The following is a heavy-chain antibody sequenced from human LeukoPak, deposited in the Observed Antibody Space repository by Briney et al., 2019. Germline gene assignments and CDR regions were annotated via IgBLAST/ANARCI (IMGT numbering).Heavy chain of an antibody. D-gene: IGHD3-16*02. Sequence: SETLSLTCAVYGGSFSGYYWSWIRQPPGKGLEWIGSVYYSGSTYYNPSLKSRVTMSVDTSKNQFSLKLSSVTAADTAVYYCARHLDYDYVWGSYRYPFDYWGQGTLVTVSS. V-gene: IGHV4-34*01. CDR2: VYYSGST. CDR1: GGSFSGYY. J-gene: IGHJ4*02. CDR3: ARHLDYDYVWGSYRYPFDY.